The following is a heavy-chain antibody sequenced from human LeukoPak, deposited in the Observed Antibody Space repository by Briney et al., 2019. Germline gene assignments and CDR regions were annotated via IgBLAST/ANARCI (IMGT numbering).Heavy chain of an antibody. CDR3: VRDTSYGRYWYFDL. V-gene: IGHV4-59*01. J-gene: IGHJ2*01. CDR2: IYYSGNT. D-gene: IGHD5-18*01. Sequence: PSETLSLTCTVSGGSISTYYWSWIRQSPGKGLECVGYIYYSGNTDYNPSLESRVTMSVDTSKNQFSLKLSSVTAADTAVYYCVRDTSYGRYWYFDLWGRGTLVTVSS. CDR1: GGSISTYY.